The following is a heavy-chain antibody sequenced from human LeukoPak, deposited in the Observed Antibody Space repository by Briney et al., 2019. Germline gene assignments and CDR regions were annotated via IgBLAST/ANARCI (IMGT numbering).Heavy chain of an antibody. Sequence: GGSLRLSCAASGFTVSSNYMSWVRQAPGKGLEWVSVIYSGGSTYYADSVRGRFTISRHNSKNTLYLQMNSLRAEDTAVYYCARGSRGYYYGMDVWGQGTTVTVSS. CDR1: GFTVSSNY. CDR3: ARGSRGYYYGMDV. D-gene: IGHD6-13*01. J-gene: IGHJ6*02. V-gene: IGHV3-53*04. CDR2: IYSGGST.